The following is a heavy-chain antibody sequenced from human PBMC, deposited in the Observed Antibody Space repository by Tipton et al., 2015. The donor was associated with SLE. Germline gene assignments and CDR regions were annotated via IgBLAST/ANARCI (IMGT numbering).Heavy chain of an antibody. V-gene: IGHV4-59*01. D-gene: IGHD3-10*01. Sequence: LRLSCTVSGGSISTYYWSWIRQPPKQGLEWIGWIYHTGSTDYNPSLKSRVTISVDTSKNQFSLRLSSVTAADTAVYCCARDYYGSGFDAFDIWGQGTMVTVSS. CDR2: IYHTGST. CDR3: ARDYYGSGFDAFDI. J-gene: IGHJ3*02. CDR1: GGSISTYY.